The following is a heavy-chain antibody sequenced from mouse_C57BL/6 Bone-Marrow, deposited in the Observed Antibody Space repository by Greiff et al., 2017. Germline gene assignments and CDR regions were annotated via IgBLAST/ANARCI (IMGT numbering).Heavy chain of an antibody. CDR3: ARRGPHYGNSSWFAY. J-gene: IGHJ3*01. D-gene: IGHD2-1*01. Sequence: QVQLQQSGAELVKPGASVKISCKASGYTFTDYYINWVKQRPGQGLEWIGKIGPGSGSTYYNEKFNGKATLTADKSSSTAYMQLSSLTSEDSAVYFCARRGPHYGNSSWFAYWGQGTLVTVSA. CDR2: IGPGSGST. CDR1: GYTFTDYY. V-gene: IGHV1-77*01.